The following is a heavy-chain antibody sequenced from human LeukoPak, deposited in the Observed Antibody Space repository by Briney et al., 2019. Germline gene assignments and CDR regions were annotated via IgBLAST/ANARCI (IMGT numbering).Heavy chain of an antibody. CDR2: INTDGSRI. Sequence: GGSLRLSCAASGFIFGNYWMQWVRQAPGKGLVWVSRINTDGSRINYADSVKGRFTISRDNSKNTLYLQMGSLRAEDMAVYYCARVGYTSYYYYGMDVWGQGTTVTVSS. D-gene: IGHD6-13*01. J-gene: IGHJ6*02. CDR1: GFIFGNYW. V-gene: IGHV3-74*01. CDR3: ARVGYTSYYYYGMDV.